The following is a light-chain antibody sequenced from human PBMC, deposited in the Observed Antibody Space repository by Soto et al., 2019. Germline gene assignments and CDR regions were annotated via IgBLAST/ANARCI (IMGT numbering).Light chain of an antibody. Sequence: QSVLTQPPSVSGAPGQRVTISCTGSGSNIGLGYDVHWYQQVPGTAPKLLIYGNTNRPSGVPDRFSGSKSGTSASLAITGLQAEDEADYFCQSFDSSLSAVVFGGGTQLTVL. V-gene: IGLV1-40*01. CDR3: QSFDSSLSAVV. CDR1: GSNIGLGYD. J-gene: IGLJ2*01. CDR2: GNT.